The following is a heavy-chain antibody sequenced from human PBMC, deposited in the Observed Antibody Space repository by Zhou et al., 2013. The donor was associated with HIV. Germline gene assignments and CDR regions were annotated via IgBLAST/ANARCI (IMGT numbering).Heavy chain of an antibody. D-gene: IGHD1-1*01. J-gene: IGHJ4*01. CDR1: GYTFTGYY. V-gene: IGHV1-2*02. CDR2: INPNSGGT. CDR3: ARDDGKYKPSGHDF. Sequence: VQLVQSGAEVKKPGAAVKVSCKASGYTFTGYYMHWVRQAPGQGLEWMGWINPNSGGTNYAQTFLGRVTMTRDTSINTAYMELSRLTSDDTALYYCARDDGKYKPSGHDFWGHGTLVT.